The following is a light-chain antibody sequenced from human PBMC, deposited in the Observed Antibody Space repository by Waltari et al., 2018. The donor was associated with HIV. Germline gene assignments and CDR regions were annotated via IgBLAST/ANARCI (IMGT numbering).Light chain of an antibody. J-gene: IGLJ3*02. Sequence: QSVLTQPPSASGTPGQRVTISCSGSSSNIGSNYGYWYQQLPGTAPKLLIYRNNQRPSGVPDRFSGSKSGTSASLAISGFRSEDEADYYCAAWDDSLSGLVFGGVTKVTVL. CDR1: SSNIGSNY. V-gene: IGLV1-47*01. CDR2: RNN. CDR3: AAWDDSLSGLV.